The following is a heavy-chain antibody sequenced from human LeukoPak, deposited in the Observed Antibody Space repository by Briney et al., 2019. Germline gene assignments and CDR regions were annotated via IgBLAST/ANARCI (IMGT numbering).Heavy chain of an antibody. CDR2: MNPNSGNT. CDR3: ARRSYYYYYMDV. V-gene: IGHV1-8*03. Sequence: GASVKVSCKASGYTFTSYDINWVRQATGQGLERMGWMNPNSGNTGYAQKFQGRVTITRNTSISTAYMELSSLRSEDTAVYYCARRSYYYYYMDVWGKGTTVTVSS. CDR1: GYTFTSYD. D-gene: IGHD3-10*01. J-gene: IGHJ6*03.